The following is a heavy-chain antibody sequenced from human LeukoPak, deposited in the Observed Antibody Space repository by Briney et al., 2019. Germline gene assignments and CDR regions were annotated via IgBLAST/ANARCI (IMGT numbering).Heavy chain of an antibody. CDR1: GFTFTTFP. CDR3: ASPNSMAGTHYFHY. CDR2: ISYDGTDK. J-gene: IGHJ4*02. Sequence: GGSLRLSCAASGFTFTTFPMHWVRQPPGKGLEWVAVISYDGTDKYYADSVKGRFTISRDNSKSTLYLQMDSLRAEDTAVYYCASPNSMAGTHYFHYWGQGALVTVSS. D-gene: IGHD6-19*01. V-gene: IGHV3-30*04.